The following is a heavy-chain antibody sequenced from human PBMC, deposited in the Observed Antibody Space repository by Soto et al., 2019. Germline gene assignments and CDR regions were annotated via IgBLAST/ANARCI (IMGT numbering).Heavy chain of an antibody. CDR2: ISARGGST. CDR3: AKYCVSTSCYARHFDS. Sequence: GGSLRLSCAASGFTFDSHEMSWVRQAPGKGLEWVSTISARGGSTYYAPSVKGRFTVSRDNSKNTLYLQMSSLRDEDTALYYCAKYCVSTSCYARHFDSWGQGTLVTVSS. CDR1: GFTFDSHE. D-gene: IGHD2-2*01. V-gene: IGHV3-23*01. J-gene: IGHJ4*02.